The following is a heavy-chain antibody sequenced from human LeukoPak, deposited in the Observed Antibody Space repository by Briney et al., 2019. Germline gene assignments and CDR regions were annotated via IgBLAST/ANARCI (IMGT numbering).Heavy chain of an antibody. Sequence: GGSLRLSCAASGFTFSSYAMSWVRQAPGKGLEWVSAISGSGGGTYYADSVKGRFTISRDNSKNTLYLQMNSLRAEDTAVYYCAKGSSGWYDVEDYWGQGTLVTVSS. D-gene: IGHD6-19*01. J-gene: IGHJ4*02. V-gene: IGHV3-23*01. CDR2: ISGSGGGT. CDR1: GFTFSSYA. CDR3: AKGSSGWYDVEDY.